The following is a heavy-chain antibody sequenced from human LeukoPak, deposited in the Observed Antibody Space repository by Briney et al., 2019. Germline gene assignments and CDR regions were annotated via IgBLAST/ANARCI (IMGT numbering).Heavy chain of an antibody. CDR2: MNPNSGNT. CDR3: ARGGIAAAGTVSHNWFDP. V-gene: IGHV1-8*01. D-gene: IGHD6-13*01. CDR1: GYTFTSYD. Sequence: GASVKVSCKASGYTFTSYDIKWVRQATGQGLEWMGWMNPNSGNTGYAQKFQGRVTITADKSTSTAYMELSSLRSEDTAVYYCARGGIAAAGTVSHNWFDPWGQGTLVTVSS. J-gene: IGHJ5*02.